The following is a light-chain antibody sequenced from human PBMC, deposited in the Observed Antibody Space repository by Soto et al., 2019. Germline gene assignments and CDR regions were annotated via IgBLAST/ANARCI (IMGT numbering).Light chain of an antibody. Sequence: QSVLTQPASVSGSPGQSITISCTGTISDVGGYNYVSWYQHHPGKAPKLMIYDVSYRPSGVSNRFSGSKSGNTASLTVSGLQAEDEGDYYCSLYTTSGTYVFGTGTKLTVL. CDR1: ISDVGGYNY. J-gene: IGLJ1*01. CDR3: SLYTTSGTYV. CDR2: DVS. V-gene: IGLV2-14*03.